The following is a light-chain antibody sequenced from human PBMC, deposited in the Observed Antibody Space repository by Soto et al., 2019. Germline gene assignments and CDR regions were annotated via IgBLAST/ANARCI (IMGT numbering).Light chain of an antibody. V-gene: IGKV3-15*01. J-gene: IGKJ4*01. CDR1: QSVSSN. CDR3: QQYNDWPLT. Sequence: EIVMTQSPGTLSVSPGERATLSCRASQSVSSNLAWYQQKPGQAPRLLIYGASTRATGIPARFSGSGSGTAFTLTISSLQSEDFAVYYCQQYNDWPLTFGGGTKVEIK. CDR2: GAS.